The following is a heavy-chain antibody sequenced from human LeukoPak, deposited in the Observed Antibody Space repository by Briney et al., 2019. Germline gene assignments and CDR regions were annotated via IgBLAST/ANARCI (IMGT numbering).Heavy chain of an antibody. CDR2: VKPNSWGT. CDR3: ARYYDSSGYLIDDAFDI. D-gene: IGHD3-22*01. J-gene: IGHJ3*02. V-gene: IGHV1-2*05. CDR1: GYTFTGYY. Sequence: SETVSCLASGYTFTGYYMHWVRQAPGPGLEWMGRVKPNSWGTHHAQKSQARVTMTRDTSIITAYIELDSLRSDDPGVCYCARYYDSSGYLIDDAFDIWGEGTMVTVSS.